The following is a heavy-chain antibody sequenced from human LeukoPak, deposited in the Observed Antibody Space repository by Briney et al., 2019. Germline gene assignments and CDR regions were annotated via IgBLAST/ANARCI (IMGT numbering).Heavy chain of an antibody. CDR2: IYTSGST. D-gene: IGHD3-16*02. CDR3: ARDVVMITFGGVIVPDAFDI. J-gene: IGHJ3*02. CDR1: GGSISSYY. Sequence: SETLSLTCTVSGGSISSYYWRWIRQPAGKGLEWIGRIYTSGSTNYNPSLKSRVTMSVDTSKNQFSLKLSSVTAADTAVYDWARDVVMITFGGVIVPDAFDIWGQGTMVTVSS. V-gene: IGHV4-4*07.